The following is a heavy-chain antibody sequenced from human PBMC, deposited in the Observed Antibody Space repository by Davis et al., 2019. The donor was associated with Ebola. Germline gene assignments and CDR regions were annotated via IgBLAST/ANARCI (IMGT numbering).Heavy chain of an antibody. CDR1: AGIFISYT. D-gene: IGHD6-13*01. V-gene: IGHV1-69*04. Sequence: AVKVTCKASAGIFISYTISGVRQAPGQGREWMGRIIPILGIANYAQKFQGRVTITADKSTSTAYMELSSLRSEDTAVYYCARELAAPDGSWGQGTLVTVSS. J-gene: IGHJ4*02. CDR3: ARELAAPDGS. CDR2: IIPILGIA.